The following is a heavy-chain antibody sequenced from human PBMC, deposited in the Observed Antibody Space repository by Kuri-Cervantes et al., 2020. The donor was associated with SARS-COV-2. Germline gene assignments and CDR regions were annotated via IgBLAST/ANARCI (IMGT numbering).Heavy chain of an antibody. V-gene: IGHV1-2*02. J-gene: IGHJ4*01. CDR3: VRGSNGYYLFDK. CDR2: INPDRGGT. CDR1: GYTFTGYY. Sequence: ASVKVSCKASGYTFTGYYMHWVRQAPGRGLEWVGWINPDRGGTNYAQKFQGRVSMTRDTSISTAYMEVSGLTSDDTAVYYCVRGSNGYYLFDKWGQGTLVTVSS. D-gene: IGHD3-22*01.